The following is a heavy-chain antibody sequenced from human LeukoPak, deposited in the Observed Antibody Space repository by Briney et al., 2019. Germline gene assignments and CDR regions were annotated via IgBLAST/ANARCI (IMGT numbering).Heavy chain of an antibody. Sequence: SQTLSLTCAISGDSVSSNSAAWNWIRQSPSRGLEWLGRTYYRSKWYNDYAVSVKSRITINPDTSRNQFSLQLNSVTPEDTAVYFCARSWPRFHYYGMDVWGQGTTVTVSS. CDR3: ARSWPRFHYYGMDV. D-gene: IGHD3-10*01. CDR2: TYYRSKWYN. V-gene: IGHV6-1*01. CDR1: GDSVSSNSAA. J-gene: IGHJ6*02.